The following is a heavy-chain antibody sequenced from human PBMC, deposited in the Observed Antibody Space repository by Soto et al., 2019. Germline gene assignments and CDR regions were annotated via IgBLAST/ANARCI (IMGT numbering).Heavy chain of an antibody. J-gene: IGHJ4*02. CDR1: GGSISSINW. Sequence: PSETLSLTCAVSGGSISSINWWNWVRQAPGKGLEWIGEAFHTGGTNYNPSLKSRLTMSIDKSKNSFSLSLSSVTVADTAVYYCARKEYGSGHFEFWGQGIQVTVSS. CDR2: AFHTGGT. D-gene: IGHD3-10*01. V-gene: IGHV4-4*02. CDR3: ARKEYGSGHFEF.